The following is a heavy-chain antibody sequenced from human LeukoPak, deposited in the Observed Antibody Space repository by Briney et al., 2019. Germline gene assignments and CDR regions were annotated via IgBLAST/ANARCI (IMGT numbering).Heavy chain of an antibody. J-gene: IGHJ4*02. CDR1: GFTFSNAW. CDR2: IKRKTDGGTT. D-gene: IGHD3-22*01. CDR3: TTMIAVPQGN. V-gene: IGHV3-15*01. Sequence: GGSLRLSCAASGFTFSNAWMSWVRQAPGKGLEWVGRIKRKTDGGTTDYAAPVKGRFTISRDDSKNTLYLQMNSLKTEDTAVYYCTTMIAVPQGNWGQGTLVTVSS.